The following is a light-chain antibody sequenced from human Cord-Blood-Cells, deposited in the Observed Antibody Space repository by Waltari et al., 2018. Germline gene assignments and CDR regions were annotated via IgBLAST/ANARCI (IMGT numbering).Light chain of an antibody. CDR3: SSYTSSSTWV. CDR1: SSDVGGYHY. J-gene: IGLJ3*02. CDR2: DVS. Sequence: SALTQPASVSGSPVQSITISCTGTSSDVGGYHYVSWYQQHPGKAPKLMIYDVSNRPSGVSNRFSGSKSGNTASLTISGLQAEDEADYYCSSYTSSSTWVFGGGTKLTVL. V-gene: IGLV2-14*01.